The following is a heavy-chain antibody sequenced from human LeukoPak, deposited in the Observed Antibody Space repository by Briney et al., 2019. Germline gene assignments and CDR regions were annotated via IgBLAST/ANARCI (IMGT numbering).Heavy chain of an antibody. V-gene: IGHV4-59*01. Sequence: SETLSLTCTVSGGSISSYYWSWIRQPPGKGLEWIGYIYYSGSTNYNPSLKSRVTISVGTSKNQFSLKLSSVTAADTAVYYCARDLEGKDAFDIWGQGTMVTVSS. CDR3: ARDLEGKDAFDI. J-gene: IGHJ3*02. CDR1: GGSISSYY. D-gene: IGHD1-1*01. CDR2: IYYSGST.